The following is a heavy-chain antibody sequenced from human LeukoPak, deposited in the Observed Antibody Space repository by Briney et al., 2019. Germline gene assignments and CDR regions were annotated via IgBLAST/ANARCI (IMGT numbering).Heavy chain of an antibody. J-gene: IGHJ4*02. CDR1: GFTFSDYS. CDR3: GKTTVGYSSGQKPAWPVDY. V-gene: IGHV3-48*01. CDR2: VGISSGNT. Sequence: GGSLRLSCAASGFTFSDYSMNWVRQAPGKGLEWISYVGISSGNTKYADSVKGRFTISRDNSRNTVYLQINSLRAEDTAVYYCGKTTVGYSSGQKPAWPVDYWGQGTLVTVSS. D-gene: IGHD5-18*01.